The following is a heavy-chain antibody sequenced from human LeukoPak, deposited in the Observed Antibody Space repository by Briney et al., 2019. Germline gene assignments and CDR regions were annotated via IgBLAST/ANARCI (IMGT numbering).Heavy chain of an antibody. J-gene: IGHJ4*02. Sequence: SGGSLRLSCAASGFTFSSCAMHWVRQAPGKGLEWVAVISNDGSNKYYTDSVKGRFTISRDNSKNTLYLQMNSLRAEDTAVYYCASETTYYYDSSGYRDYWGQGTLVTVSS. D-gene: IGHD3-22*01. V-gene: IGHV3-30-3*01. CDR1: GFTFSSCA. CDR3: ASETTYYYDSSGYRDY. CDR2: ISNDGSNK.